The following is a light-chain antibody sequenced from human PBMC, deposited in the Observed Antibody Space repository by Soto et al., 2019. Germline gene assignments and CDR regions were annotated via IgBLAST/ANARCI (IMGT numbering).Light chain of an antibody. V-gene: IGLV8-61*01. Sequence: QTVVTQESSFSVPPGGTVTLTCGLRSASVSTSYYPSWYQQTPGQAPRTLIYNTNTHSSGFTDRFSGSILGDKAALTITGAQADDESDYYFVLYMGSGISVFGGGTKVTVL. CDR3: VLYMGSGISV. CDR2: NTN. CDR1: SASVSTSYY. J-gene: IGLJ3*02.